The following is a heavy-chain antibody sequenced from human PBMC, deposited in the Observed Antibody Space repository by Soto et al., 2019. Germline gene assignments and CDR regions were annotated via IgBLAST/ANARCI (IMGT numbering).Heavy chain of an antibody. V-gene: IGHV3-30*18. D-gene: IGHD2-21*01. CDR1: GFIFRSYG. J-gene: IGHJ6*02. CDR3: EKAALPSNLYDKDV. Sequence: SLRLSCAASGFIFRSYGMHWLRQAPGKGLEWVALISFDGSDKYYADSVRGRFTISRDDSKNTVHLQMNSLRTEDTAVYFCEKAALPSNLYDKDVWGQGTTVTVSS. CDR2: ISFDGSDK.